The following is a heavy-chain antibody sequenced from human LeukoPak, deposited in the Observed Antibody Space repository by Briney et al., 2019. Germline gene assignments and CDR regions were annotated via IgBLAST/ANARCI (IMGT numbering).Heavy chain of an antibody. CDR1: GDSITSRNW. J-gene: IGHJ3*01. V-gene: IGHV4-4*02. CDR2: IFHTGST. Sequence: SATLSLTCSVSGDSITSRNWWTWVRQTPEKGLEWVGEIFHTGSTNYNPSVEGRVTISIDKSKNQSSLMLTSVTAADTALYYCARGMWFDTLFSAFDVWGQGTMVSVSS. CDR3: ARGMWFDTLFSAFDV. D-gene: IGHD3-10*01.